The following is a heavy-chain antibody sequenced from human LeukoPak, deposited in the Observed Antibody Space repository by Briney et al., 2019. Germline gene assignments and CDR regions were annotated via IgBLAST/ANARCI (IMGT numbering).Heavy chain of an antibody. CDR1: GFTFSSYS. CDR3: ARDVGIGEVHWFDP. D-gene: IGHD3-10*01. J-gene: IGHJ5*02. CDR2: ISSSSSYI. V-gene: IGHV3-21*01. Sequence: PGGSLRLSCAASGFTFSSYSMNWVRQAPGKGLEGVSSISSSSSYIYYADSVKGRFTISRDNAKNSLYLQMNSLRAEDTAVYYCARDVGIGEVHWFDPWGQGTLVTVSS.